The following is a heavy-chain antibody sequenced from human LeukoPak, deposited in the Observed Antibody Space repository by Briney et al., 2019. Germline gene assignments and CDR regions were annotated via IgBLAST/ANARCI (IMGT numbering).Heavy chain of an antibody. D-gene: IGHD3-22*01. CDR3: ARDKIRGYYGNNGYPLDY. Sequence: PGGSLRLSCAASRFLFSSYGMHWVRQAPGKGLEWVAVIWYDGSNKYYADSVKGRFTISRDNSKNTLYLQMNSLRAEDTAVYYCARDKIRGYYGNNGYPLDYWGQGTLVTVSS. CDR1: RFLFSSYG. V-gene: IGHV3-33*01. CDR2: IWYDGSNK. J-gene: IGHJ4*02.